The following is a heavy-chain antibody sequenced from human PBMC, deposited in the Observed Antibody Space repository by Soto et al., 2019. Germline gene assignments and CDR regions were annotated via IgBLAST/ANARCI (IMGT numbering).Heavy chain of an antibody. J-gene: IGHJ6*02. V-gene: IGHV3-23*01. CDR1: GFTFSSYA. D-gene: IGHD3-16*01. CDR2: ISGSGGST. Sequence: EVQLLESGGGLVQPGGSLRLSCAASGFTFSSYAMSWVRQAPGKGLEWVSAISGSGGSTYYADYVKGRFTISRDNSKNTLYLQMNSLRAEDTAVYYCAKDRHDYVWGSWYHYYGMDVWGQGTTVTVSS. CDR3: AKDRHDYVWGSWYHYYGMDV.